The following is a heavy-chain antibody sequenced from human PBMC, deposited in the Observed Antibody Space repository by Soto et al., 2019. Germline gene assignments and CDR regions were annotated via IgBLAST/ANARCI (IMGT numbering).Heavy chain of an antibody. CDR3: ARITLTHYYDSSGYFDY. CDR1: GYSISSSNW. V-gene: IGHV4-28*01. CDR2: IYYSGST. D-gene: IGHD3-22*01. J-gene: IGHJ4*02. Sequence: ETLSLTCAVSGYSISSSNWWGWIRQPPGKGLEWIGYIYYSGSTYYNPSLKSRVTMSVDTSKNQFSLKLSSVTAVDTAVYYCARITLTHYYDSSGYFDYWGQGTLVTVSS.